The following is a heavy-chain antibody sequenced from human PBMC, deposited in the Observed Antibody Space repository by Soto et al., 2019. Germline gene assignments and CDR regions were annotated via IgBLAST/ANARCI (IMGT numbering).Heavy chain of an antibody. CDR1: GFTFSSYD. Sequence: GGSLRLSCAASGFTFSSYDMHWVRQAPGKGLEWVAVISYDGSNKYYADSVKGRFTISRDNSKNTLYLQMNSLRTEDTAVYYCARDGEMGYWGQGTLVTVSS. D-gene: IGHD2-21*01. J-gene: IGHJ4*02. CDR2: ISYDGSNK. V-gene: IGHV3-30-3*01. CDR3: ARDGEMGY.